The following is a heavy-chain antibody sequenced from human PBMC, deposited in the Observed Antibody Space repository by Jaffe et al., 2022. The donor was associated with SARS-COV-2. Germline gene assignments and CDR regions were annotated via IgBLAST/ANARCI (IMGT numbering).Heavy chain of an antibody. J-gene: IGHJ4*02. V-gene: IGHV3-30*18. D-gene: IGHD1-26*01. CDR1: GFTFSSYG. Sequence: QVQLVESGGGVVQPGRSLRLSCAASGFTFSSYGMHWVRQAPGKGLEWVAVISYDGSNKYYADSVKGRFTISRDNSKNTLYLQMNSLRAEDTAVYYCAKSVRSGSYVGGGFWGQGTLVTVSS. CDR3: AKSVRSGSYVGGGF. CDR2: ISYDGSNK.